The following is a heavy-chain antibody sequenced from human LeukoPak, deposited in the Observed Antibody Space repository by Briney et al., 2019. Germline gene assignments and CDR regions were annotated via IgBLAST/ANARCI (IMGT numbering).Heavy chain of an antibody. V-gene: IGHV3-9*03. J-gene: IGHJ3*02. CDR3: ARSLIDYYDSSGNAFDI. Sequence: GGSLRLSCAASGFTFDDYAMHWVRQAPGKGLEWVSGISWNSGSIGYADSVKGRFTISRDNAKNSLYLQMNSLRAEDMALYYCARSLIDYYDSSGNAFDIWGQGTMVTVSS. D-gene: IGHD3-22*01. CDR1: GFTFDDYA. CDR2: ISWNSGSI.